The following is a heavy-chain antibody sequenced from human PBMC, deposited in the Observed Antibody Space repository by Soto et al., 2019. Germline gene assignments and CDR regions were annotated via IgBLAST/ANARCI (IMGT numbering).Heavy chain of an antibody. CDR3: AKDSGPYYYYYGLDV. J-gene: IGHJ6*02. D-gene: IGHD6-25*01. CDR2: ISYDGSLK. V-gene: IGHV3-30*18. Sequence: QVQLVESGGGVVQPGRSQRLSCVASGFTFSNCAMYWVRQAPGKGLEWVALISYDGSLKYYADSVKGRFTVSRDNSVNTLYLYMNSLRTEDTALYHCAKDSGPYYYYYGLDVWGQGTTVTVSS. CDR1: GFTFSNCA.